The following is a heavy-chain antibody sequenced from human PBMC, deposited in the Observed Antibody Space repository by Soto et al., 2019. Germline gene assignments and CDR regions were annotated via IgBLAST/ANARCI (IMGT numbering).Heavy chain of an antibody. CDR1: GFTFSSYA. CDR3: AKVWRLEWFGELLIFDY. J-gene: IGHJ4*02. V-gene: IGHV3-23*01. Sequence: PVGSLRLSCAASGFTFSSYAMSWVRQARGKGLEWVSAISGSGGSTYYADSVKGRFTISRDNSKNTLYLQMNSLRAEDTAVYYCAKVWRLEWFGELLIFDYWGQGTLVTVSS. D-gene: IGHD3-10*01. CDR2: ISGSGGST.